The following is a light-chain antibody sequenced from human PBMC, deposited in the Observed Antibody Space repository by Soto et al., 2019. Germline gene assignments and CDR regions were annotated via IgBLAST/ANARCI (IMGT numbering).Light chain of an antibody. CDR3: QPYNNWPRT. J-gene: IGKJ2*01. Sequence: EIVMTQSPATLSVSPGERATLSCRASQSVSSNLAWYQQKPGQAPRLLIYGASTRPTGIPARFSGSGSGTEFTLTISSLQSEDFAVYYCQPYNNWPRTFGQGTKLEIK. CDR2: GAS. CDR1: QSVSSN. V-gene: IGKV3-15*01.